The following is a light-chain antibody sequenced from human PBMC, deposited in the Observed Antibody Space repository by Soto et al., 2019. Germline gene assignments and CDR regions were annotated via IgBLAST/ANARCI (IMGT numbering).Light chain of an antibody. V-gene: IGLV2-14*01. Sequence: QSALTQPASVSGSPGQSITISCTGTSSDVGYYNYVSWYQQHPGTAPKLMIYEVSNRPSGVSYRFSGSKSGNTASLTISGLQAEDEADYYRSSYLSGSTPVLFGGGTKLTVL. CDR2: EVS. CDR3: SSYLSGSTPVL. J-gene: IGLJ2*01. CDR1: SSDVGYYNY.